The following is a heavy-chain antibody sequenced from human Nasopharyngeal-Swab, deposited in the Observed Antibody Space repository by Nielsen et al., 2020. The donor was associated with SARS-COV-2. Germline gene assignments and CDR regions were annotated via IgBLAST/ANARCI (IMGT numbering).Heavy chain of an antibody. D-gene: IGHD3-3*01. J-gene: IGHJ6*03. Sequence: GESLKISCAASGFTFSSYWMHWVRQAPGKGLVWVARIKSDGSSTSYADSVKGRFTISRDNAKNTLYLQMNSLKAEDTAVYYCARSARIKIFGVVIDYYYYMDVWGKGTTVTVSS. V-gene: IGHV3-74*01. CDR3: ARSARIKIFGVVIDYYYYMDV. CDR2: IKSDGSST. CDR1: GFTFSSYW.